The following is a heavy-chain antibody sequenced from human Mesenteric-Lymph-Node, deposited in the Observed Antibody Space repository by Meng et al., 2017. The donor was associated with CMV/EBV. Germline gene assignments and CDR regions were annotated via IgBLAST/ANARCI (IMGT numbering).Heavy chain of an antibody. CDR3: AASSGSYYHTYYYYGMDV. CDR2: IIPIFGTA. CDR1: FSSYA. D-gene: IGHD1-26*01. J-gene: IGHJ6*02. Sequence: FSSYAISWVRQAPGQGLEWMGGIIPIFGTANYAQKFQGRVTITTDESTSTAYMELSSLRSEDTAVYYCAASSGSYYHTYYYYGMDVWGQGTTVTVSS. V-gene: IGHV1-69*05.